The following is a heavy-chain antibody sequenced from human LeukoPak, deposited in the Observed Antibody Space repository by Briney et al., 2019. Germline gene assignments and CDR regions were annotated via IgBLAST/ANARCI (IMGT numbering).Heavy chain of an antibody. J-gene: IGHJ4*02. CDR2: INPNSGGT. CDR1: GYTFTGYY. CDR3: ARGSGDYDFWSGEYRIDY. Sequence: ASVKVSCKASGYTFTGYYMHWVRQAPGQGLEWMGWINPNSGGTNYAQKFQGRVTMTRDTSISTAYMELSRLRSDDTAVYYCARGSGDYDFWSGEYRIDYWGQGTLVTVSS. D-gene: IGHD3-3*01. V-gene: IGHV1-2*02.